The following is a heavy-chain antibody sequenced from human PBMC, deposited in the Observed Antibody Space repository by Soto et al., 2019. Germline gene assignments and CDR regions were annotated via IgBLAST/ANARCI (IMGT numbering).Heavy chain of an antibody. CDR3: ARDQVRVAGRTTPKSFDF. J-gene: IGHJ3*01. V-gene: IGHV1-18*01. CDR1: GYTFTSYG. D-gene: IGHD6-19*01. CDR2: ISAYNGNT. Sequence: GASVKVSCKASGYTFTSYGISWVRQAPGQGLEWMGWISAYNGNTNYAQKLQGRVTMTTDTSTSTAYMELRSLRSDDTAVYYCARDQVRVAGRTTPKSFDFWGQGTMVTVSS.